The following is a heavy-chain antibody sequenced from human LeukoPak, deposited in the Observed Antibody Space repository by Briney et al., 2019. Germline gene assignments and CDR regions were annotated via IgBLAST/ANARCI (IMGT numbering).Heavy chain of an antibody. J-gene: IGHJ6*03. Sequence: ASVKVSCKASGYTFTGYYMHWVRQAPGQGLEWMGWINPNSGGTNYARKFQGRVTMTRDTSISTAYMELSRLRSDDTAVYYCARGARTMELWFGELWYYYMDVWGKGTTVTISS. D-gene: IGHD3-10*01. CDR2: INPNSGGT. CDR1: GYTFTGYY. V-gene: IGHV1-2*02. CDR3: ARGARTMELWFGELWYYYMDV.